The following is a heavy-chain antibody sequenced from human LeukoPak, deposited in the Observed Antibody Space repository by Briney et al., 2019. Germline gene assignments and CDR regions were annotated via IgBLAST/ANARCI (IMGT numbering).Heavy chain of an antibody. CDR2: IYYSGST. Sequence: SETLSLTCTVSGGSISSYYWSWIRQPPGKGLEWIGYIYYSGSTNYNPSLKSRVTISVDTSKNQFSLKLSSVTAADTAVYYCARHSWNDVPEKWGQGTLVTVSS. J-gene: IGHJ4*02. V-gene: IGHV4-59*08. CDR3: ARHSWNDVPEK. D-gene: IGHD1-1*01. CDR1: GGSISSYY.